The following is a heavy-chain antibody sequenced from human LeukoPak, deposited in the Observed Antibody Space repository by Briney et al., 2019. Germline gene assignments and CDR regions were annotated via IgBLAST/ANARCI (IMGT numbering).Heavy chain of an antibody. D-gene: IGHD2-15*01. CDR3: AKGHGDCSGGSCYPALLYFDY. CDR1: GFTFSSYG. CDR2: ISYDGSNK. Sequence: GRSLRLSCAASGFTFSSYGMHWVRQAPGKGLEWVAVISYDGSNKYYADSVKGRFTISRDNSKNTLYLQMNSLRAEDTAVYYCAKGHGDCSGGSCYPALLYFDYWGQGTLVTVSS. J-gene: IGHJ4*02. V-gene: IGHV3-30*18.